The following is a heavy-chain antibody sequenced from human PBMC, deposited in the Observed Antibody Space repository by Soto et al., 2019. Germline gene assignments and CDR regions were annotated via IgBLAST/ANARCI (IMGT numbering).Heavy chain of an antibody. V-gene: IGHV4-31*03. CDR3: ARGRGSSGWYGRY. Sequence: SETLSLTCTVSVGSISSGGYHWSWIRLHPGKGLEWIGYFHDSGSTYYNPSLKSRVSIPVDTAKNQFSLKLSSVTAADTAVYYCARGRGSSGWYGRYWGQGTLVTVSS. CDR2: FHDSGST. CDR1: VGSISSGGYH. J-gene: IGHJ4*02. D-gene: IGHD6-19*01.